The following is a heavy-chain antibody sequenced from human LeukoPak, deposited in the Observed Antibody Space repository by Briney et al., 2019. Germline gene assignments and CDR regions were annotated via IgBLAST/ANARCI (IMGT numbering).Heavy chain of an antibody. D-gene: IGHD3-22*01. Sequence: GGSLRLSCAPSGFTFSSYAMSWVRQAPGKGLEWVSAISGSGGSTYYADSVKGRFTLSRDNSKNTLYLQMNSLRAEDTAVYYCAKVGAESYYDSSGYSYWGQGTLVTVSS. CDR3: AKVGAESYYDSSGYSY. CDR2: ISGSGGST. CDR1: GFTFSSYA. V-gene: IGHV3-23*01. J-gene: IGHJ4*02.